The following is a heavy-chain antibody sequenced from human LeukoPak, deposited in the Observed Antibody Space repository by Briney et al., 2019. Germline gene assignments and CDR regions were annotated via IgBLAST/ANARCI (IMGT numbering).Heavy chain of an antibody. CDR1: GYTFTSYY. Sequence: ASVKVSCKASGYTFTSYYMHWVRQAPGQGLEWMGIINPSGGSTSYAQKFQGRVTMTRDTSTSTVYMELSSLRSEDTAVYYCARGPYSYGSGSYSWFDPWGQGTLVTVSS. CDR2: INPSGGST. D-gene: IGHD3-10*01. V-gene: IGHV1-46*01. CDR3: ARGPYSYGSGSYSWFDP. J-gene: IGHJ5*02.